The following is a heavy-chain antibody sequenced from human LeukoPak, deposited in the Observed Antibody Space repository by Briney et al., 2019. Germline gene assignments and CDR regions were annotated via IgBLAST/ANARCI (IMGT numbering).Heavy chain of an antibody. CDR1: GGSISSYY. D-gene: IGHD3-22*01. CDR3: AGDRGRPHYYDSSGYYHFDY. J-gene: IGHJ4*02. CDR2: IYTSGST. Sequence: SETLSLTCTVSGGSISSYYWSWIRQPAGKGLEWIGRIYTSGSTNYNPSLKSRVTMSVDTSKNQFSLKLSSVTAADTAVYYCAGDRGRPHYYDSSGYYHFDYWGQGTLVTVSS. V-gene: IGHV4-4*07.